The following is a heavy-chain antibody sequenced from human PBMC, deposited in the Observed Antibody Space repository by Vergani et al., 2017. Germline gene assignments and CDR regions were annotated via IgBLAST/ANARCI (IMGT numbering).Heavy chain of an antibody. J-gene: IGHJ4*02. D-gene: IGHD2-21*02. V-gene: IGHV3-30*01. Sequence: QVQLVESGGGVVQPGRSLRLSCAASGFTFSSYAMHWVRQAPGKGLEWVAVISYDGSNKYYADSVKGRFTISRDNSKNTLYLQMNSLRAEDTAVYYCARHHCGGDCYLDYWGQGTLVTVSS. CDR3: ARHHCGGDCYLDY. CDR2: ISYDGSNK. CDR1: GFTFSSYA.